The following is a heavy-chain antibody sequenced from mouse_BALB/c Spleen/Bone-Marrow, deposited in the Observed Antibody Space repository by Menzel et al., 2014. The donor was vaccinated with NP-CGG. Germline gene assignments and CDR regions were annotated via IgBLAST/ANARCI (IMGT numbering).Heavy chain of an antibody. V-gene: IGHV1S29*02. CDR1: GYTFTDYI. J-gene: IGHJ3*01. CDR3: ARGGDRYDDWFAY. D-gene: IGHD2-14*01. Sequence: EVQLQESGPELVKPGASVKISCKASGYTFTDYIMHWVKQSHGKSLEWIGYIYPYNGGTGYNQKFKSKATLTVDNSSSTAYMELRSLTSEDSAVYYCARGGDRYDDWFAYWDQGTLVTVSA. CDR2: IYPYNGGT.